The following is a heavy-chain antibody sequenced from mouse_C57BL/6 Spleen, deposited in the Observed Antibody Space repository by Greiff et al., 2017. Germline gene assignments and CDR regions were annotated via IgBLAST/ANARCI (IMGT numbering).Heavy chain of an antibody. J-gene: IGHJ4*01. D-gene: IGHD3-1*01. V-gene: IGHV5-12*01. Sequence: EVNVVESGGGLVQPGGSLKLSCAASGFTFSDYYMYWVRQTPEKRLEWVAYISNGGGSTYYPDTVKGRFTISRDNAKNTLYLQMSRLKSEDTAMYYCARHQLGNYYAMDYWGQGTSVTVSS. CDR1: GFTFSDYY. CDR3: ARHQLGNYYAMDY. CDR2: ISNGGGST.